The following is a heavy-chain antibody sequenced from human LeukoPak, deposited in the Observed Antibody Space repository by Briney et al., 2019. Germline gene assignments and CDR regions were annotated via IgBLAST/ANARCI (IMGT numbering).Heavy chain of an antibody. V-gene: IGHV1-18*01. J-gene: IGHJ4*02. CDR1: GYTFTSYG. D-gene: IGHD3-22*01. CDR2: ISAYNGNT. CDR3: ARVIFGDYYYDSSGYPDY. Sequence: ASVKVSCKASGYTFTSYGISWVRQAPGHGLEWMGWISAYNGNTNYAQKLQGRVTMTTDTSTSTAYMELRSLRSDDTAVYYCARVIFGDYYYDSSGYPDYWGQGTLVTVSS.